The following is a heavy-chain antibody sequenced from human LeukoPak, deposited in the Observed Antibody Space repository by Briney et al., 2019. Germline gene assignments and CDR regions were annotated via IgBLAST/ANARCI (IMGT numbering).Heavy chain of an antibody. Sequence: SETLSLTCTVSGGSISGHYWSWIRQPPGKRLEWIGHIHSSGSTYYNPSLRSRLTMSVDTSKNQFSLKLDSVTAADTALYYCARGGWSLDFWGQGTMVTVSS. J-gene: IGHJ3*01. CDR1: GGSISGHY. CDR2: IHSSGST. D-gene: IGHD6-19*01. V-gene: IGHV4-59*11. CDR3: ARGGWSLDF.